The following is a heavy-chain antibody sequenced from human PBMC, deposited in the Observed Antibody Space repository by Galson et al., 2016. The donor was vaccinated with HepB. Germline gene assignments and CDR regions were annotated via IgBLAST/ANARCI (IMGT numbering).Heavy chain of an antibody. CDR3: ARVPREMSTIR. J-gene: IGHJ4*02. Sequence: SLRLSCAASGVTFSSFVMHWIRQAPGRGLDWVAFISHDGNRKYYADSVKGRFTISRDNSKNTLYLQMNNLRPDDTAMYYCARVPREMSTIRWGQGALVTVSS. D-gene: IGHD5-24*01. CDR1: GVTFSSFV. V-gene: IGHV3-30-3*01. CDR2: ISHDGNRK.